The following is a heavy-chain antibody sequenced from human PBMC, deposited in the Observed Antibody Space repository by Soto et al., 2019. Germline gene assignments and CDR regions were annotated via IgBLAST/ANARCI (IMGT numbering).Heavy chain of an antibody. V-gene: IGHV3-30*18. J-gene: IGHJ6*02. CDR1: GFTFSSYG. CDR2: ISYDGSNK. D-gene: IGHD2-2*01. CDR3: AKDATSFHISYGLDV. Sequence: GGSLRLSCAASGFTFSSYGMHWVRQAPGKGLEWVAVISYDGSNKYHADSVKGRFTISRDNSKNTLYLQMNSLRAEDTAVYYCAKDATSFHISYGLDVWGQGTTVTVSS.